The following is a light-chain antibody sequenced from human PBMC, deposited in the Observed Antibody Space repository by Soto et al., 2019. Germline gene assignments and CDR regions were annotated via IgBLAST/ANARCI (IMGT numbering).Light chain of an antibody. V-gene: IGLV8-61*01. J-gene: IGLJ3*02. CDR3: VLDMGSGISV. CDR1: SGSVSTSYY. Sequence: QAVVTQEPSFSVSPGRTVTLTCGLSSGSVSTSYYPSWYQQTPGQAPHTLIYNTNTRSSGVPDRFSGSTLGNKAARTITGGQADDESDYYCVLDMGSGISVFGGGTKVTVL. CDR2: NTN.